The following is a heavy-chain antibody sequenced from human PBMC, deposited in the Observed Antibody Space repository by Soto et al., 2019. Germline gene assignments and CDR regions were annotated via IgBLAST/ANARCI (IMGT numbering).Heavy chain of an antibody. D-gene: IGHD6-25*01. V-gene: IGHV4-59*08. CDR2: VYDNGDS. CDR3: VGRGIGRLHGLVDV. J-gene: IGHJ6*01. CDR1: GGSIDGYN. Sequence: QVQLQESGPGLVKPSETLSLTCTVSGGSIDGYNCAWIRQTPGKALEWVGYVYDNGDSGHNPSLKSRVTRSMYPPKSPFSLQWRSVAAADPAVYYFVGRGIGRLHGLVDVWGRGTTVTVSS.